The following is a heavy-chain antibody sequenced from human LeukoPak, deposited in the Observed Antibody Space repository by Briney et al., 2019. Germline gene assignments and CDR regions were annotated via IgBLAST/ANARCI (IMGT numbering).Heavy chain of an antibody. D-gene: IGHD3-10*01. CDR1: GYTFTSYD. CDR2: MNPNSGNT. Sequence: ASVKVSCKASGYTFTSYDINWVRQATGQGLERMGWMNPNSGNTGYAQKFQGRVTITRNTSISTAYMELSSLRSEDTAVYYCARGVLLSWSNWFDPWGQGTLVTVSS. V-gene: IGHV1-8*03. CDR3: ARGVLLSWSNWFDP. J-gene: IGHJ5*02.